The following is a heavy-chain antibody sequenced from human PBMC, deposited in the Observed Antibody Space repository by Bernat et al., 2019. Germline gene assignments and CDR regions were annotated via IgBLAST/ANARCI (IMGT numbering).Heavy chain of an antibody. CDR3: ARGGVEQRGKIIAVAPYDY. CDR1: GGSFSGYY. D-gene: IGHD6-19*01. CDR2: INHSGST. J-gene: IGHJ4*02. Sequence: QVQLQQWGAGLLKPSETLSLTCAVYGGSFSGYYWSWIRQPPGKGLEWIGEINHSGSTNYNPSLKSRVTISVDASKNQFSLKLSSVTAADTAVYYCARGGVEQRGKIIAVAPYDYWGQGTLVTVSS. V-gene: IGHV4-34*01.